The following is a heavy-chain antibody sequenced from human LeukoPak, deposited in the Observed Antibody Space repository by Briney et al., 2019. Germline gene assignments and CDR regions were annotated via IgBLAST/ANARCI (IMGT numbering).Heavy chain of an antibody. CDR2: INWSGRST. CDR3: ARAPITSPFYFDS. D-gene: IGHD2-2*01. Sequence: AGGSLRLSCTASGFAFDEHGMSWVRQVPGKGLEWVSGINWSGRSTGYADPLRGRFTISRDNAKNSLYLQMDSLRAEDTALYYSARAPITSPFYFDSWGQGTLVTVSS. V-gene: IGHV3-20*04. J-gene: IGHJ4*02. CDR1: GFAFDEHG.